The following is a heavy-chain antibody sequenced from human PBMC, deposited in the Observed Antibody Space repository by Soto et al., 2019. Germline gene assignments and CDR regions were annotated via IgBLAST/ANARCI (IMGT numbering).Heavy chain of an antibody. V-gene: IGHV4-59*01. D-gene: IGHD1-7*01. CDR1: GGSLSGYY. CDR3: AREGLTGTIGLYYYYGMDV. CDR2: IYYSGST. Sequence: PSETLSLTCTVSGGSLSGYYWSWIRQPPGKGLEWSGYIYYSGSTNYNPSLKSRVTISVDTSKNQFSLKLSSVTAADTAVYYCAREGLTGTIGLYYYYGMDVWGQGTTVTVSS. J-gene: IGHJ6*02.